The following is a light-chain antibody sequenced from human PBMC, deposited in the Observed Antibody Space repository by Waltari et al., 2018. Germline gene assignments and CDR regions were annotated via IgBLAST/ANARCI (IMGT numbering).Light chain of an antibody. CDR1: QSVGRY. J-gene: IGKJ1*01. CDR2: DAS. V-gene: IGKV3-20*01. Sequence: DIVLTQSPGTLSLSPGDRATLSCRASQSVGRYLAWYQQKPDQAPSLLIYDASRRATGIPDRFSGSGSGTDFSLTISRLEPEDFAVYYCQNHERLPATFGQGTKVEIK. CDR3: QNHERLPAT.